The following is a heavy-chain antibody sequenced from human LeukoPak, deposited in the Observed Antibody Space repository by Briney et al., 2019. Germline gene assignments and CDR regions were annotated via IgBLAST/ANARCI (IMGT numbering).Heavy chain of an antibody. CDR3: ARSWGVMTGYFPYYFDY. V-gene: IGHV1-69*04. J-gene: IGHJ4*02. D-gene: IGHD3-9*01. CDR2: IIPILGIA. Sequence: SVNVSCKASGGTFSRYAISWVRQAPGQGLEWMGRIIPILGIANYAQKFQGRVTITADESTSTAYMELNSLSCEDTAVYYCARSWGVMTGYFPYYFDYWGQGTLVTVSS. CDR1: GGTFSRYA.